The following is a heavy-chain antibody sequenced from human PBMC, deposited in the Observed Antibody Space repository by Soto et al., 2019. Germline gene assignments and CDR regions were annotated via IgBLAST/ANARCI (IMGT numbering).Heavy chain of an antibody. CDR2: VSAYHGNT. J-gene: IGHJ4*02. CDR3: ATECSGASCCLDF. V-gene: IGHV1-18*01. CDR1: GYTFSKYA. Sequence: QVQLVQSGTEVKKPGASVKVSCKASGYTFSKYAISWVRQAPGQGLEWVGWVSAYHGNTDHAQKFRGRVNMTTDTSTSTDYMELGSLKSVDTASYYGATECSGASCCLDFWGQVTLGTVSS. D-gene: IGHD2-15*01.